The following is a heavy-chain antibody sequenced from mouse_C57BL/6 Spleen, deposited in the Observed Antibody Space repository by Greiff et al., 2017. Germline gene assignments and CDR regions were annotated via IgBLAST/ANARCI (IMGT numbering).Heavy chain of an antibody. V-gene: IGHV14-1*01. D-gene: IGHD1-1*01. CDR3: TTTGEDYGSSFDY. CDR1: GFNIKDYY. CDR2: IDPEDGDT. J-gene: IGHJ2*01. Sequence: VQLKESGAELVRPGASVKLSCTASGFNIKDYYMHWVKQRPEQGLEWIGRIDPEDGDTEYAPKFQGKATMTADTSSNTAYLQLSSLTSEDAAVYYCTTTGEDYGSSFDYWGQGTTLTVSS.